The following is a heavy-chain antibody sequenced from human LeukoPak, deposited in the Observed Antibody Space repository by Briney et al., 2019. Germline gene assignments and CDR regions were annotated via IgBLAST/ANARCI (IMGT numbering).Heavy chain of an antibody. J-gene: IGHJ4*02. CDR2: VYHSGSSGST. V-gene: IGHV4-59*12. Sequence: SETLSLTCTVSGGSITSYYWTWVRQPPGKGLEWIGYVYHSGSSGSTNYAPSLKSRVSMSVDTSKNQFSLKLTSVTAADTAVYYCARGGKATVVTMWGQGILVTVSS. CDR1: GGSITSYY. D-gene: IGHD4-23*01. CDR3: ARGGKATVVTM.